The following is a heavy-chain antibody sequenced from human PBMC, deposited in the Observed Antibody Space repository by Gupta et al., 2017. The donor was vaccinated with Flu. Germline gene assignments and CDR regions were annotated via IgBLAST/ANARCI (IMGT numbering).Heavy chain of an antibody. V-gene: IGHV3-23*01. J-gene: IGHJ4*02. CDR1: GFTFSTYA. CDR3: AKTETSGWSQFDY. D-gene: IGHD6-19*01. CDR2: ISSSGDRT. Sequence: EVQLLESGGGLVQPGGSLRLSCGASGFTFSTYAMAWVRQAPGKGLEWVSFISSSGDRTYYADSVKGRFTVSRDNSKNTLSLQVSSLRADDTAVYYGAKTETSGWSQFDYWGQGTLVTVSS.